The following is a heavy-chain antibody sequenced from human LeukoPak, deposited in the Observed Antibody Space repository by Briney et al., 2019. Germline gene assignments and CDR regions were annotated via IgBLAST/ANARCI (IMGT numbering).Heavy chain of an antibody. V-gene: IGHV1-69*13. CDR3: AGFVEMATISDQLDY. CDR2: IIPIFGTA. D-gene: IGHD5-24*01. J-gene: IGHJ4*02. CDR1: GGTFSSYA. Sequence: SVKVSCKASGGTFSSYAISWVRQAPGQGLEWMGGIIPIFGTANYAQKFQGRVTITADESTSAAYMELSSLRSEDTAVYYCAGFVEMATISDQLDYWGQGTLVTVSS.